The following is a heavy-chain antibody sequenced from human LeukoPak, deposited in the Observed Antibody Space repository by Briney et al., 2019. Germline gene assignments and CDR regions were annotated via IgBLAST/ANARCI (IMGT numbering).Heavy chain of an antibody. J-gene: IGHJ3*02. CDR1: DGSISGHY. D-gene: IGHD6-13*01. Sequence: SETLSLTCTVSDGSISGHYWSWIRQPPGKGLESIAFVYYSGSTNYNPSLKGRVTISLDTSKNQFSLKLSSVTAADTALYYCARRRRIAGVGTDALDIWDQGTMVTVSS. CDR2: VYYSGST. V-gene: IGHV4-59*08. CDR3: ARRRRIAGVGTDALDI.